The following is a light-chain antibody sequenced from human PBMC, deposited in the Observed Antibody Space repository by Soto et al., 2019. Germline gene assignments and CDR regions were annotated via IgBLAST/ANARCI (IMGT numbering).Light chain of an antibody. Sequence: QSALTQPASVSGSPGQSIIISCTGTSSDVGSYNLVSWYQQHPGKAPKLMIYEGSKRPSGVSNRFSGSKSGNTASLTISGLQAEDEADYYCCSYAGSIVVFGGGTKLTVL. V-gene: IGLV2-23*01. CDR3: CSYAGSIVV. CDR1: SSDVGSYNL. CDR2: EGS. J-gene: IGLJ2*01.